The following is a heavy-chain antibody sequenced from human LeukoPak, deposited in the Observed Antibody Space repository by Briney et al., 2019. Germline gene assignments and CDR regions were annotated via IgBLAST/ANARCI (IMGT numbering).Heavy chain of an antibody. J-gene: IGHJ4*02. Sequence: SGHTLVNPTQTLTLTCTFSGFSLSTSGVGVGWIRQPPGKALEWLALIYWDDDKRYSPSLKSRVTITKDTSKNQVVLTLTNMDPVDTATYYCANSLGYCSGGDCLGYWGQGTLVTVSS. D-gene: IGHD2-15*01. CDR2: IYWDDDK. V-gene: IGHV2-5*02. CDR3: ANSLGYCSGGDCLGY. CDR1: GFSLSTSGVG.